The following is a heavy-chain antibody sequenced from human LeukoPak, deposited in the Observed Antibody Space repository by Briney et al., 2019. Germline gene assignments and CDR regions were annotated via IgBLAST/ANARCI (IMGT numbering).Heavy chain of an antibody. V-gene: IGHV3-30-3*01. CDR1: GFTFSSYA. CDR2: ISYDGSNK. D-gene: IGHD3-22*01. Sequence: GGSLRLSCAASGFTFSSYAMHWVRQAPGKGLEWVAVISYDGSNKYYADSVKSRFTISRDNSKNTLYLQMNSLRAEDTAVYYCARNYYDSSGYYFDYWGQGTLVTVSS. J-gene: IGHJ4*02. CDR3: ARNYYDSSGYYFDY.